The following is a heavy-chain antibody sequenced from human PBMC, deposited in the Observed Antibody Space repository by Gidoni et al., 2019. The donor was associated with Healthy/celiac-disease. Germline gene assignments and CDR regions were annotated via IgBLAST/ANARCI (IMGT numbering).Heavy chain of an antibody. CDR2: ISSSGSTI. CDR3: ARKEAAAPFFGYYYYGMDV. V-gene: IGHV3-11*01. Sequence: QVQLVESGGGLVKPGGSLRLSCPASGLPFSDYYLSWIRQAPGKGLEWVSYISSSGSTIYYADSVKGRFTISRDNAKNSLYLQMNSLRAEDTAVYYCARKEAAAPFFGYYYYGMDVWGQGTTVTVSS. J-gene: IGHJ6*02. CDR1: GLPFSDYY. D-gene: IGHD6-13*01.